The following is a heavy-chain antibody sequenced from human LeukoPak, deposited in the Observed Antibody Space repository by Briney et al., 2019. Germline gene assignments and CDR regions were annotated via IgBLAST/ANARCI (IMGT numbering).Heavy chain of an antibody. CDR1: GFTFSSYA. CDR2: ITGDAGDT. Sequence: GGSLRLSCAASGFTFSSYAMNWVRQTPAKGLEWVSFITGDAGDTSYADSVKGRLTISRDNSKNTLFLQLNSLSAEDTGVYYCARTTGNGHWLIQFWGQGTLVTVSS. V-gene: IGHV3-23*01. D-gene: IGHD4-23*01. CDR3: ARTTGNGHWLIQF. J-gene: IGHJ4*02.